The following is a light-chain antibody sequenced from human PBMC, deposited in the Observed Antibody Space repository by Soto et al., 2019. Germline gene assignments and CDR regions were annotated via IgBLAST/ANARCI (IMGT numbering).Light chain of an antibody. CDR1: SSDVGGYNY. CDR2: DVS. J-gene: IGLJ3*02. Sequence: QSALTQPPSASGSPGQSVTISCTGTSSDVGGYNYVSWYQHHPGKAPKLLVFDVSKRPSGVPNRFSGSKSGNTASLSVSGLQLEDEADYYCGSYGGSNNWVFGGGTKLTVL. CDR3: GSYGGSNNWV. V-gene: IGLV2-8*01.